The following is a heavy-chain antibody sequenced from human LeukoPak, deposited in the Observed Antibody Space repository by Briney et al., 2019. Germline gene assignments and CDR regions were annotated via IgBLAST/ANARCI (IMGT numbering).Heavy chain of an antibody. J-gene: IGHJ4*02. CDR2: IGAYNGNT. CDR1: GYSFGNFG. D-gene: IGHD2-2*01. Sequence: ASVKVSCKASGYSFGNFGISWMRQAPGQGLEWVGWIGAYNGNTTYAQKFQGRVTMTTDTSTSTAYMELRSLRSDDTAVYYCARVMTVVVPGDFDYWGQGTLVTVSS. CDR3: ARVMTVVVPGDFDY. V-gene: IGHV1-18*01.